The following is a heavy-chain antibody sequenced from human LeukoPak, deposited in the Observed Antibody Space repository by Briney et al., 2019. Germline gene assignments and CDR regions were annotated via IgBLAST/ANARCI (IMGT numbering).Heavy chain of an antibody. CDR1: GGSFSSYY. J-gene: IGHJ4*02. Sequence: SETLSLTCTVSGGSFSSYYWSWIRQPPGKGLEWIGNIFYSGSTNYTPSLKSRVTISVDRSKNQFSLKVSSVTAADTAVYYCARSDSSGYYNPIDYWGQGTLVTVSS. CDR3: ARSDSSGYYNPIDY. CDR2: IFYSGST. D-gene: IGHD3-22*01. V-gene: IGHV4-59*12.